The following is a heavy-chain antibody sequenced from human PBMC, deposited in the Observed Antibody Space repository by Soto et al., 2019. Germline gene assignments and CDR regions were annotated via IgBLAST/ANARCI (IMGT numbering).Heavy chain of an antibody. V-gene: IGHV1-2*02. D-gene: IGHD3-3*01. Sequence: QVQLVQSGAEVKKPGASVKVSCETSGYTFTGDYINWVRQAPGQGPEWMGWIDPDSGGTNYAQKFQGRVTMTRDTSISTAYMELSSLRYDDTAVYYCGWFGGKFDFWGQGTLVTVSS. CDR3: GWFGGKFDF. CDR2: IDPDSGGT. J-gene: IGHJ4*02. CDR1: GYTFTGDY.